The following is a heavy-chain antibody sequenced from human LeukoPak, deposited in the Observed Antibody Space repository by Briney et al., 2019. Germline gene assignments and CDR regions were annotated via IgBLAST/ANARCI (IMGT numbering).Heavy chain of an antibody. CDR3: ARESKVRGVTIDY. CDR1: GFTFSSYA. J-gene: IGHJ4*02. V-gene: IGHV3-23*01. D-gene: IGHD3-10*01. CDR2: ISGSGGST. Sequence: TGGSLRLSCAASGFTFSSYAMSWVRQAPGKGLEWVSAISGSGGSTYYADSVKGRFTISRDNSKNTLYLQMNSLRAEDTAVYYCARESKVRGVTIDYWGQGTLVTVSS.